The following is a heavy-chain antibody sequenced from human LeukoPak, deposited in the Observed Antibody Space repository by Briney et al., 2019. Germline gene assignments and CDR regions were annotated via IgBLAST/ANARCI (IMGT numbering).Heavy chain of an antibody. CDR3: AKDIYENGPLDY. J-gene: IGHJ4*02. V-gene: IGHV3-43*01. Sequence: GGSLRLSCAASGFTFGDYTMHWVRQAPGKGLEWVSLISWDGGGTYYADSVKGRFTISRDNSKNSLYLQMNSLRTEDTALYYCAKDIYENGPLDYWGQGTLVTVSS. D-gene: IGHD5/OR15-5a*01. CDR2: ISWDGGGT. CDR1: GFTFGDYT.